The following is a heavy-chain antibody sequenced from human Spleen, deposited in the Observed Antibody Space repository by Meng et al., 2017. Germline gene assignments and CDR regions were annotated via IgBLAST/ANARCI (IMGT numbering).Heavy chain of an antibody. J-gene: IGHJ6*02. Sequence: SGPTLVKPTQTLTLTYTFSGFSLTTSGVGVGWIRQPPGKALDWLAVIYWDDDKLYSPSLESRLSITKDTSKNQVVLTMTNMDPVDTATYYCAHSIIYSGYDNAMDVWGQGTTVTVSS. V-gene: IGHV2-5*02. D-gene: IGHD5-12*01. CDR2: IYWDDDK. CDR1: GFSLTTSGVG. CDR3: AHSIIYSGYDNAMDV.